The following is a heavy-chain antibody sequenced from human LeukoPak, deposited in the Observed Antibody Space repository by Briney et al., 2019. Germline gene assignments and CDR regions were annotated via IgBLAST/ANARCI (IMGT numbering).Heavy chain of an antibody. D-gene: IGHD3-22*01. CDR2: ISSSSSYI. CDR1: GFTFSSYS. J-gene: IGHJ4*02. V-gene: IGHV3-21*01. CDR3: ARDHYHDSSGYYYGFDY. Sequence: GGSLRLSCAASGFTFSSYSMNWVRQAPGKGLEWVSSISSSSSYIYYADSVKGRFTISRDNAKNSLYLQMNSLRAEDTAVYYCARDHYHDSSGYYYGFDYWGQGTLVTVFS.